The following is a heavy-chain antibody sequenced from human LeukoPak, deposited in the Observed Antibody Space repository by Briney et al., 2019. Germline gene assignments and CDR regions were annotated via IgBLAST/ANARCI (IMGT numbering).Heavy chain of an antibody. V-gene: IGHV4-30-4*08. CDR2: IYYSGST. Sequence: SQTLSLTCTVSGGSISSGDYYWSWIRQPPGKGLEWIGYIYYSGSTYYNPSLKSRVTISVDTSKNQFSLKLSSVTAADTAVYYCAKTTVTTSGILFDYWGQGTVVTVSS. D-gene: IGHD4-17*01. CDR3: AKTTVTTSGILFDY. J-gene: IGHJ4*02. CDR1: GGSISSGDYY.